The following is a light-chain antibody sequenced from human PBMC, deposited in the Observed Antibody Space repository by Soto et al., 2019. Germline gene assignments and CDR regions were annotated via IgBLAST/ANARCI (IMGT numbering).Light chain of an antibody. Sequence: QSVLTQPASVSGSPGQSINISCSGTSSDVGSYDHVAWYQQFPGKTPKLTIYEVSNRPSGVSSRFSGSKSGNTASLTISGLQAEDEADYYCIAYTGSSTSYVFGTGTKVTVL. J-gene: IGLJ1*01. V-gene: IGLV2-14*01. CDR1: SSDVGSYDH. CDR2: EVS. CDR3: IAYTGSSTSYV.